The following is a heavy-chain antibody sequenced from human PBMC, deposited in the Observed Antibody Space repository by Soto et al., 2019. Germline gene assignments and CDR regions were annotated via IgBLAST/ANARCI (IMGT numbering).Heavy chain of an antibody. J-gene: IGHJ4*02. CDR3: ARDSAVGSSKRVFEY. CDR2: ISNTGNT. CDR1: GGSISGYF. V-gene: IGHV4-59*01. Sequence: VQLQESGPRLVWPSETLALSFTVSGGSISGYFWNWIRHPPGRGLEWIGYISNTGNTNYNPSLKSSGSISVYTSKNQDSLSLRDVTAEDTALYYCARDSAVGSSKRVFEYWGKGTLVNVSS. D-gene: IGHD2-2*01.